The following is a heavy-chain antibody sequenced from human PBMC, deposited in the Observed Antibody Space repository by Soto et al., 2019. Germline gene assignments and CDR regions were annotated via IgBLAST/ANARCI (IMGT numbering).Heavy chain of an antibody. CDR2: INAGNGNT. CDR3: ARVGTDFWSGYYVDY. Sequence: ASVKVSCKASGYIFTSYAMHWVRQAPGQRLEWMGWINAGNGNTKFSQKFQDRVTITRDTSASTAYMELSSLRSEDTAVYYCARVGTDFWSGYYVDYWGQGTLVTVSS. CDR1: GYIFTSYA. J-gene: IGHJ4*02. V-gene: IGHV1-3*01. D-gene: IGHD3-3*01.